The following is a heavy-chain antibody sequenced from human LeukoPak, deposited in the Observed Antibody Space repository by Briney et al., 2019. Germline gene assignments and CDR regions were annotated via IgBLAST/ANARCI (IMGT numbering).Heavy chain of an antibody. J-gene: IGHJ6*02. CDR3: VVYFDYYGMDV. V-gene: IGHV3-7*01. CDR2: IKQDGSEK. CDR1: GFTFSSYW. D-gene: IGHD1-14*01. Sequence: AGGSLRLSCAASGFTFSSYWMSWVRQAPGKGLEWVANIKQDGSEKYYVDSVKGRFTISRDNAKNSLYLQMNSLRAEDTAVYYCVVYFDYYGMDVWGQGTTVTVSS.